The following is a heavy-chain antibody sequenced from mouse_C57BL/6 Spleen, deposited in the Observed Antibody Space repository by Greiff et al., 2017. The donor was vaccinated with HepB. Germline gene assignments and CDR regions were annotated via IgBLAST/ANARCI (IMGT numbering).Heavy chain of an antibody. J-gene: IGHJ2*01. CDR3: AGDYDRVNYFDY. CDR1: GYTFTSYW. D-gene: IGHD2-4*01. CDR2: IDPSDSYT. Sequence: QVQLQQSGAELVRPGTSVKLSCKASGYTFTSYWMHWVKQRPGQGLEWIGVIDPSDSYTNYNQKFKGKATLTVDTSSSTAYMQLSSLTSEDSAVYYCAGDYDRVNYFDYWGQGTTLTVSS. V-gene: IGHV1-59*01.